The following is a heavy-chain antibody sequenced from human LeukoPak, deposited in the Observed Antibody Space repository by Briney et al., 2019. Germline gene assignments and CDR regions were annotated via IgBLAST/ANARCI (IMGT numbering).Heavy chain of an antibody. CDR2: LCLSADV. V-gene: IGHV4-4*07. CDR1: GGPIRNXX. D-gene: IGHD1-14*01. Sequence: VAGGPIRNXXXXXIRHXAGKRLERIGTLCLSADVNYKPSLRSRLTMSADMSNNEISLQLTSVTAADTAVYYCATGAGVFDYWGRGILVTVSS. J-gene: IGHJ4*02. CDR3: ATGAGVFDY.